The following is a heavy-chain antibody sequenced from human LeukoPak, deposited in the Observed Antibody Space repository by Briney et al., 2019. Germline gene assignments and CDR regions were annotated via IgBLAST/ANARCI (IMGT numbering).Heavy chain of an antibody. Sequence: GASVTVSCKASVYTFTNYDINWVRQATGQGLEWMGWMNPNSGNTGYAQKFQGRVTMTRNTSISTAYMELSSLRSDDTAVYYCARGYSNGPAAAGYWGQGTLVTVSS. CDR3: ARGYSNGPAAAGY. V-gene: IGHV1-8*01. CDR1: VYTFTNYD. CDR2: MNPNSGNT. D-gene: IGHD6-25*01. J-gene: IGHJ4*02.